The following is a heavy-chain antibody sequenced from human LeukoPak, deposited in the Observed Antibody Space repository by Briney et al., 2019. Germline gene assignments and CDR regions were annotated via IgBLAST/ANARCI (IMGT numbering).Heavy chain of an antibody. V-gene: IGHV1-69*13. Sequence: GASVKVSCKASGGTFSSYAISWVRQAPGQGLEWMGGIIPIFGTANYAQKFQGRVTITADESTSTAYMELSSLRSEDTAVYYCARDPPFLGGYFDWFHYWGQGTLVTVSS. J-gene: IGHJ4*02. CDR2: IIPIFGTA. CDR3: ARDPPFLGGYFDWFHY. CDR1: GGTFSSYA. D-gene: IGHD3-9*01.